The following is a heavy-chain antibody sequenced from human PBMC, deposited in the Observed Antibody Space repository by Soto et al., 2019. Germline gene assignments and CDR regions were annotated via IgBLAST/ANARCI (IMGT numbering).Heavy chain of an antibody. J-gene: IGHJ4*02. D-gene: IGHD6-13*01. CDR2: ISAYNGNT. V-gene: IGHV1-18*01. Sequence: QVQRVQSGAEVKKPGASVKVSGKASGYTFTSYGISWVRQAPGQGLEWMGWISAYNGNTNYAKKRQGRVTMTTDTSTNTAYMELRSLRSDDKAVYYCARDLAAAGPFDYWGQGTLVTVSS. CDR1: GYTFTSYG. CDR3: ARDLAAAGPFDY.